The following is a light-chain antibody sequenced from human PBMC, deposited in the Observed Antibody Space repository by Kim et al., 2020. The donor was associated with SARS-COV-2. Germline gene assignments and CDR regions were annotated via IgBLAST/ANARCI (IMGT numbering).Light chain of an antibody. CDR2: AAT. CDR1: QGITND. V-gene: IGKV1-17*01. CDR3: LQHTDFPWT. J-gene: IGKJ1*01. Sequence: GDRVTITCRASQGITNDLGWYQQKPGESPKRLIYAATNLQSGVPSRFSGSGSGTEFTLTISSLQPEDFATYYCLQHTDFPWTFGQGTKVDIK.